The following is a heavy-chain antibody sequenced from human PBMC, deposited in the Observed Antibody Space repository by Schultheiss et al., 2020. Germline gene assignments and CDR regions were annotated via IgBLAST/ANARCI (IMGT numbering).Heavy chain of an antibody. CDR2: IYTSGST. CDR3: ARDLAAYGPYGMDV. CDR1: GGSFSGYY. J-gene: IGHJ6*02. Sequence: SATLSLTCAVYGGSFSGYYWSWIRQPAGKGLEWIGRIYTSGSTNYNPSLKSRVTMSVDKSKNQFSLKLSSVTAADTAVYYCARDLAAYGPYGMDVWGQGTTVTGAS. V-gene: IGHV4-4*07. D-gene: IGHD4-17*01.